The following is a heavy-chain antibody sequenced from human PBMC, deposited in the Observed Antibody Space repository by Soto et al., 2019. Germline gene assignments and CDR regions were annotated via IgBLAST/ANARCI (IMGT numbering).Heavy chain of an antibody. Sequence: GASVKVSCKASGGTFSSYAISWVRQAPGQWLEWMGGIIPIFGTANYAQKFQGWVTMTRDTSISTAYMELSRLRSDDTAVYYCARAYCSGGSCQDGSFDYWGQGTLVTVSS. V-gene: IGHV1-69*05. D-gene: IGHD2-15*01. CDR2: IIPIFGTA. CDR1: GGTFSSYA. J-gene: IGHJ4*02. CDR3: ARAYCSGGSCQDGSFDY.